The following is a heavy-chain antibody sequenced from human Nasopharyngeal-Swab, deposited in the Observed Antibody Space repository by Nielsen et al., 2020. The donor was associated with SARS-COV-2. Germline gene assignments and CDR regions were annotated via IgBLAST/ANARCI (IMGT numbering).Heavy chain of an antibody. CDR2: ISGSGGST. V-gene: IGHV3-23*01. Sequence: GGSLRLSCAASGFTFSSYAMSWVRQAPGKGLEWVSAISGSGGSTYYADSVKGRFTISRDNSKNTLYLQMNSLRAEDTAVYYCAKDTSLKIRYSSSSHFDYWGQRTLVTVSS. J-gene: IGHJ4*02. D-gene: IGHD6-6*01. CDR1: GFTFSSYA. CDR3: AKDTSLKIRYSSSSHFDY.